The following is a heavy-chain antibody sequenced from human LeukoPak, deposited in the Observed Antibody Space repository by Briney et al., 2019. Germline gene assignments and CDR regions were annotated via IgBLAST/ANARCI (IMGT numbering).Heavy chain of an antibody. J-gene: IGHJ5*02. CDR3: ARQAGYYDFWSGYYSNWFDP. V-gene: IGHV5-10-1*01. D-gene: IGHD3-3*01. CDR2: IDPSDSYT. Sequence: GESLKISCKGSGYSFTSYWISWVRQMPGKGLEWMGRIDPSDSYTNYSPSFQGHVTISAGKSISTAYLQWSSLKASDTAMYYCARQAGYYDFWSGYYSNWFDPWGQGTLVTVSS. CDR1: GYSFTSYW.